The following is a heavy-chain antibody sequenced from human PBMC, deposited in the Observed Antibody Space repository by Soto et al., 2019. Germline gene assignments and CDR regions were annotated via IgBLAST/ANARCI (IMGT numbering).Heavy chain of an antibody. J-gene: IGHJ4*02. V-gene: IGHV4-59*01. D-gene: IGHD5-12*01. CDR1: GCSISRYY. Sequence: SETLSLTCTVSGCSISRYYWSWIRQPPGKGLEWIGYIYYSGSTNYNPSLKSRVTISVDTPKNQFSLKLSSVTAADTAVYYCARVSRDGYNFGYWGQGTLVTVSS. CDR2: IYYSGST. CDR3: ARVSRDGYNFGY.